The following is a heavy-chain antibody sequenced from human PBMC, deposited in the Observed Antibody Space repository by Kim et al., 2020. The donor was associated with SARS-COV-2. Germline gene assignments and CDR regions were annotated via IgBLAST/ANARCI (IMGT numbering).Heavy chain of an antibody. CDR3: AGVDYDSSGYYLRY. CDR1: GGSISSSNW. J-gene: IGHJ4*02. CDR2: IYHSGST. V-gene: IGHV4-4*02. D-gene: IGHD3-22*01. Sequence: SETLSLTCAVSGGSISSSNWWSWVRQPPGKGLEWIGEIYHSGSTNYNPSLKSRVTISVDKSKNQFSLKLSSVTAADTAVYYCAGVDYDSSGYYLRYWGQGTLVTVSS.